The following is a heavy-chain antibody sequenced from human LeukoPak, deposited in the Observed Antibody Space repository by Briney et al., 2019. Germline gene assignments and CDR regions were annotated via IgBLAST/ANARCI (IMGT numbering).Heavy chain of an antibody. CDR1: GFTFSSYA. CDR2: ISGSGGST. J-gene: IGHJ4*02. CDR3: AKISSSWSLTDY. V-gene: IGHV3-23*01. Sequence: GGSLRLSCAASGFTFSSYAMSWVRQAPGKGLEWVSAISGSGGSTYYADSVKGRFTISRDNSENTLYLQMNSLRAEDTAVYYCAKISSSWSLTDYWGQGTLVTVSS. D-gene: IGHD6-13*01.